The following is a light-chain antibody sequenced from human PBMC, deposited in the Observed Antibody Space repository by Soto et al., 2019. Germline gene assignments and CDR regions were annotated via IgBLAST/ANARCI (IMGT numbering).Light chain of an antibody. J-gene: IGKJ1*01. V-gene: IGKV3-20*01. CDR1: QSGSSSY. Sequence: EIVLTQSPGTLSLSPGERATLSCRASQSGSSSYLAWYQQKPGQAPRLLIYGASSRATGIPDRFSGSGSGTDFTLTISRLEPEEFAVYYCQQYGSSQTFGQGTKVEIK. CDR3: QQYGSSQT. CDR2: GAS.